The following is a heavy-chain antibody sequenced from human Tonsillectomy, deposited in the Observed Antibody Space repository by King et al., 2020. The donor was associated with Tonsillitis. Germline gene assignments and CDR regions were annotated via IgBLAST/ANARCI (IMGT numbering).Heavy chain of an antibody. CDR3: TTSGWYGAFDI. CDR1: GFTFSSVW. D-gene: IGHD6-19*01. J-gene: IGHJ3*02. V-gene: IGHV3-15*01. CDR2: IKSNTDGGTT. Sequence: VQLVESGGGLVRPGESLRLSREASGFTFSSVWMSWVRQAPGKGLDWVGRIKSNTDGGTTDYAAPVKGRFTISRDDSKNTLYLQMNSLKTDDTAVYYCTTSGWYGAFDIWGQGTMVTVS.